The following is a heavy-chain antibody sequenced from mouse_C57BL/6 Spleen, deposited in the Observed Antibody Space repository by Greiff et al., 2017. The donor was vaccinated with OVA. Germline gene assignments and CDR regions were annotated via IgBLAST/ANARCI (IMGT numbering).Heavy chain of an antibody. J-gene: IGHJ4*01. CDR2: IWSGGST. D-gene: IGHD2-12*01. V-gene: IGHV2-2*01. Sequence: VQLVESGPGLVQPSQSLSITCTVSGFSLTSYGVHWVRQSPGKGLEWLGVIWSGGSTDYNAAFISRLSISKDNSKSQVFFKMNSLQADDTAIYYCARLRRGYAMDYWGQGTSVTVSS. CDR1: GFSLTSYG. CDR3: ARLRRGYAMDY.